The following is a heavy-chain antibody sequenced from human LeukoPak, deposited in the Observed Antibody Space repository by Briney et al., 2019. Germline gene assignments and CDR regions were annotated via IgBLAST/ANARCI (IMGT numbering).Heavy chain of an antibody. CDR2: INSDGSST. J-gene: IGHJ6*02. D-gene: IGHD4-17*01. V-gene: IGHV3-74*01. CDR3: AKGNYGDYEEYGMDV. Sequence: PGGSLRLSCAASGFTFSSYWMHWVRQAPGKGLVWVSRINSDGSSTSYADSVKGRFTISRDNAKNTLYLQMNSLRAEDTAVYYCAKGNYGDYEEYGMDVWGQGTTVTVSS. CDR1: GFTFSSYW.